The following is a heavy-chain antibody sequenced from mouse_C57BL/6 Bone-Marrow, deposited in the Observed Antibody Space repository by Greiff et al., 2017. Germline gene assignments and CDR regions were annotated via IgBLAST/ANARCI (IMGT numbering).Heavy chain of an antibody. D-gene: IGHD4-1*01. V-gene: IGHV1-81*01. CDR1: GYTFTSYG. Sequence: QVQLQQSGAELARPGASVKLSCKASGYTFTSYGISWVKQRTGQGLEWIGEIYPRSGNTYYNEKFKGKATLTADKSSSTAYMELRSLTSEDSAVYFSASGTAYAMDYWGQGTSVTVSS. J-gene: IGHJ4*01. CDR3: ASGTAYAMDY. CDR2: IYPRSGNT.